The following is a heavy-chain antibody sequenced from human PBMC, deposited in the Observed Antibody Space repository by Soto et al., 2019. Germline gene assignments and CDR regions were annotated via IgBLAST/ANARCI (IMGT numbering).Heavy chain of an antibody. V-gene: IGHV4-4*07. CDR2: IYASGST. D-gene: IGHD2-2*01. CDR1: GGSISSSY. Sequence: SDTLSLTCTVPGGSISSSYWSWMGEPAGKGLEWIVRIYASGSTDYSPSLDSRVTRTVDTSKNQFSLKLRSVTAADTAVYYCARACSSTSCYDVFDYWGQGTLVTVS. CDR3: ARACSSTSCYDVFDY. J-gene: IGHJ4*02.